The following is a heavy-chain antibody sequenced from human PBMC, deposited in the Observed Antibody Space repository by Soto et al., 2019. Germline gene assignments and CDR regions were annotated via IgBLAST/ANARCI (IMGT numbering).Heavy chain of an antibody. V-gene: IGHV3-23*01. CDR1: GFTFSSYA. J-gene: IGHJ3*02. D-gene: IGHD6-13*01. CDR2: ISGSGGST. CDR3: AKEGSSRGGAFDI. Sequence: EVQLLESGGGLVQPGGSLRLSCAASGFTFSSYAMSWVRQAPGKGLEWVSAISGSGGSTYYADSVKGRFTISRDNSKNTLYLHMNSLRAEDTAVYSCAKEGSSRGGAFDIWGQGTMVTVSS.